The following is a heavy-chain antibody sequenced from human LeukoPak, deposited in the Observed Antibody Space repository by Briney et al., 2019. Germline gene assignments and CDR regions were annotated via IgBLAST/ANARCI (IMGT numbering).Heavy chain of an antibody. CDR1: GGSISSYY. J-gene: IGHJ4*02. V-gene: IGHV4-34*01. CDR3: ARVNRGIYDYVWGSYRHYFDY. Sequence: KTSETLSLTCTVSGGSISSYYWSWVRQPPGKGLEWIGEINHSGSTNYNPSLKSRVTISVDTTKNQFSLKLSSVTAADTAVYYCARVNRGIYDYVWGSYRHYFDYWGQGTLVTVSS. CDR2: INHSGST. D-gene: IGHD3-16*02.